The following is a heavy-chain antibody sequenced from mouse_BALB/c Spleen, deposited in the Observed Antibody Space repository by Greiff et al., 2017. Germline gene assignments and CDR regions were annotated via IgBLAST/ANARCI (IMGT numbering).Heavy chain of an antibody. CDR3: ARLGSSYFDY. CDR1: GFAFSSYD. J-gene: IGHJ2*01. V-gene: IGHV5-12-1*01. CDR2: ISSGGGST. Sequence: EVKVVESGGGLVKPGGSLKLSCAASGFAFSSYDMSWVRQTPEKRLEWVAYISSGGGSTYYPDTVKGRFTISRDNAKNTLYLQMSSLKSEDTAMYYCARLGSSYFDYWGQGTTLTVSS. D-gene: IGHD1-1*01.